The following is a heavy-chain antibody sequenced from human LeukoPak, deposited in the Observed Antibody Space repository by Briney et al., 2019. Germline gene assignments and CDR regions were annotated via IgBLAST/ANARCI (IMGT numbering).Heavy chain of an antibody. V-gene: IGHV4-39*01. CDR3: ARRGEGTSMSRFDY. J-gene: IGHJ4*02. CDR1: GGSISSSSYY. Sequence: SETLSLTCTVPGGSISSSSYYWGWIRQPPGKGLEWIGSIYYSGSTYYNPSLKSRVTISVDTSKKQFSLKLSSVTAADTAVYYCARRGEGTSMSRFDYWGQGTLVTVSS. CDR2: IYYSGST. D-gene: IGHD3-22*01.